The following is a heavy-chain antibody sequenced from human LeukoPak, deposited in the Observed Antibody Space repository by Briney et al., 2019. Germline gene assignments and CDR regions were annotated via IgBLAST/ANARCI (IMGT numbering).Heavy chain of an antibody. D-gene: IGHD6-13*01. J-gene: IGHJ4*02. Sequence: GGSLRLSCEASGFTFGNYAMSWVRQAPGKGLEWVSAISGSGGSTYYADSVKGRFTISRDNSKNTLYLQMNSLRAEDTAVYYCAKYYSSSWSNFDYWGQGALVTVSS. CDR3: AKYYSSSWSNFDY. CDR2: ISGSGGST. CDR1: GFTFGNYA. V-gene: IGHV3-23*01.